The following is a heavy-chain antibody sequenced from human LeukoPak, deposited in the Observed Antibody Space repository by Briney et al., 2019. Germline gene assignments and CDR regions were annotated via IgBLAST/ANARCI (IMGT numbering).Heavy chain of an antibody. CDR3: AGGLGGFVY. CDR1: GDGVSSNSAA. CDR2: TYYRSKWFN. Sequence: QTLSLPCAISGDGVSSNSAAWNWIRQSPSRGLEWLGRTYYRSKWFNDYAVSVQRRITINADTSKNQFSLQLNSVTPEDTAVYYCAGGLGGFVYWGQGTLVTVSS. V-gene: IGHV6-1*01. D-gene: IGHD1-26*01. J-gene: IGHJ4*02.